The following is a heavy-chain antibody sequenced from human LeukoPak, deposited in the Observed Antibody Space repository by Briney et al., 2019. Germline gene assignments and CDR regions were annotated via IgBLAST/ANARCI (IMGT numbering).Heavy chain of an antibody. CDR2: IYSGGST. V-gene: IGHV3-53*01. CDR1: GFTVSSNY. Sequence: GGSLRLSCAASGFTVSSNYMSWVRQAPRKGVEWVSVIYSGGSTYYADSVKGRFTISRDNSKNTLYLQMNSLRAEDTAVYYCARTACTNGVCYRYFDYWGQGTLVTVSS. CDR3: ARTACTNGVCYRYFDY. J-gene: IGHJ4*02. D-gene: IGHD2-8*01.